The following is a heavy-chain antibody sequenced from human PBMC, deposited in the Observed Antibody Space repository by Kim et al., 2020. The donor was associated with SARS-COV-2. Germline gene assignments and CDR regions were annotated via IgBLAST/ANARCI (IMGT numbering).Heavy chain of an antibody. CDR2: ISWNSGSI. D-gene: IGHD5-12*01. CDR1: GFTFDDYA. Sequence: GGSLRLSCAASGFTFDDYAMHWVRQAPGKGLEWVSGISWNSGSIGYADSVKGRFTISRDNAKNSLYLQMNSLRAEDTALYYCAKGVGYSGYDCLDYWGQG. CDR3: AKGVGYSGYDCLDY. V-gene: IGHV3-9*01. J-gene: IGHJ4*02.